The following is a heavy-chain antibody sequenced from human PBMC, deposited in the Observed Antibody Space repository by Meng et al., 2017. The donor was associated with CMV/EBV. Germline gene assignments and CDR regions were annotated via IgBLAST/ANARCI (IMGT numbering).Heavy chain of an antibody. D-gene: IGHD3-9*01. CDR2: IYYSGST. CDR3: ARLTMGLRYFDWSPAPYYFDY. V-gene: IGHV4-39*01. J-gene: IGHJ4*02. Sequence: SETLSLTCTVSGGSISSSSYYWGWIRQPPGKGLEWIGSIYYSGSTYYNPSLKSRVTISVDTSKNQFSLKLSSVTAADTAVYYCARLTMGLRYFDWSPAPYYFDYWGQGTLVTVSS. CDR1: GGSISSSSYY.